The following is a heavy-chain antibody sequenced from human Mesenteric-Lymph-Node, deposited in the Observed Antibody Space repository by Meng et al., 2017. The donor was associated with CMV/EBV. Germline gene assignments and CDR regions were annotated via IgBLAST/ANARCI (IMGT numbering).Heavy chain of an antibody. CDR3: ARHFRGVAGDYYFDY. V-gene: IGHV5-51*01. J-gene: IGHJ4*02. CDR1: GYSFTSYW. D-gene: IGHD6-19*01. CDR2: IYPGDSDT. Sequence: GESLKISCEGSGYSFTSYWIGWVRQMPGKGLEWMGIIYPGDSDTRYSPSFQGQVTISADKSISTAYLQWSSLKASDTAMYYCARHFRGVAGDYYFDYWGQGTLVTVSS.